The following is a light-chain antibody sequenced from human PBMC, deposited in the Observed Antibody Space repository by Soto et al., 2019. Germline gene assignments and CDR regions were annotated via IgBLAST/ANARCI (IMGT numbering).Light chain of an antibody. Sequence: EIVLTQSPGTLSLSPGERATLSCGASQSVTSNYLAWYQQKPGQAPRLLIFGASIRVKGIPDRFIGSGSGTDFTLTISRLEPEDFAVYYCQQYVTSLTTFGQGTKVDIK. CDR1: QSVTSNY. CDR2: GAS. J-gene: IGKJ1*01. CDR3: QQYVTSLTT. V-gene: IGKV3-20*01.